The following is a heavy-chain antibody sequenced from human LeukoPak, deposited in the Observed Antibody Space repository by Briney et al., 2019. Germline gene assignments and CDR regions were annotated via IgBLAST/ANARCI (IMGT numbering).Heavy chain of an antibody. J-gene: IGHJ4*02. Sequence: GESLKISCKGSGYSFSSNWIGWVRQVPGKGLEWMGIIYPGDSDIRYSPSFQGHVTISADKSISTAYLQWSSLKASDTAMYYCARRDSYGVFDYWGQGTLVTVSS. V-gene: IGHV5-51*01. CDR1: GYSFSSNW. D-gene: IGHD5-18*01. CDR3: ARRDSYGVFDY. CDR2: IYPGDSDI.